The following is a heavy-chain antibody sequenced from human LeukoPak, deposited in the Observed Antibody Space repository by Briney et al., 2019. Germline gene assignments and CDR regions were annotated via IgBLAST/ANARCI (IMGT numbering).Heavy chain of an antibody. J-gene: IGHJ4*02. CDR2: INPSVGMT. CDR1: GYTFTNYY. Sequence: ASVKVSCKASGYTFTNYYMNWVRQAPGQGLQWMGLINPSVGMTTYAQKFQGRVTMTRDTSTSTVYMELSSLRSEDTAVYYCARFIPCGGDCYYFDYWGRGVLGTVSS. CDR3: ARFIPCGGDCYYFDY. V-gene: IGHV1-46*01. D-gene: IGHD2-21*02.